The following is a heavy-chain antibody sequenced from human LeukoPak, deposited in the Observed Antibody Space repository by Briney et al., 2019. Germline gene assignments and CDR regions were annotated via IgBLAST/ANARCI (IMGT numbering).Heavy chain of an antibody. J-gene: IGHJ4*02. CDR2: SHSGGST. V-gene: IGHV3-66*01. CDR3: ARATRPYFDY. D-gene: IGHD1/OR15-1a*01. Sequence: GGSLRLSCAPSGVTVSSTYISWVRQAPGKGLEWVSLSHSGGSTYYADSVKGRFTSSRDNCKTAAYLQMNSLRAEDTAVYYCARATRPYFDYWGQGSLVTVSS. CDR1: GVTVSSTY.